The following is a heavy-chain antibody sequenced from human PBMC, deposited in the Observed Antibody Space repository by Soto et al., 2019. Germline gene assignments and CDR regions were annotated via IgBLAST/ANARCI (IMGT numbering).Heavy chain of an antibody. D-gene: IGHD3-22*01. J-gene: IGHJ3*02. V-gene: IGHV3-33*01. CDR2: IWYDGSNK. CDR3: ARDETYYYDSSGYYPPTGDAFDI. CDR1: VLTFRSYG. Sequence: QHGRSIKISRAASVLTFRSYGMPWVRQNPGKGVECVPVIWYDGSNKYYADSGKGRLTISRDTSKNTLYLQMNSLRAEDTAVYYCARDETYYYDSSGYYPPTGDAFDICGQGTMVTVS.